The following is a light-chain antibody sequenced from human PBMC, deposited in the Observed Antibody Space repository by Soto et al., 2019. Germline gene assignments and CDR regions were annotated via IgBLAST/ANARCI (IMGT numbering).Light chain of an antibody. J-gene: IGLJ3*02. CDR2: EVT. CDR3: SSYTTSTTWV. Sequence: QSVLTQPASVSGSPGQSITISCTGTSSDVGVYDYVSWYQQHPGKAPKLIISEVTNRPSGVSDRFSGSKSGNTASLTISGLQADDDADYYCSSYTTSTTWVFGGGTKLTVL. V-gene: IGLV2-14*01. CDR1: SSDVGVYDY.